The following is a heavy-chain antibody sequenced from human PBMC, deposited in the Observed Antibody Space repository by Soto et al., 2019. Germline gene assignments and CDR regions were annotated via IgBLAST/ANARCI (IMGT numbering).Heavy chain of an antibody. Sequence: SETLSLTCAVSGDSIGTYQWSWVRQPPGKGLEWIGYMFSTGGSTYNPSLKSRLSLSIDMSKNHFYLNLSSVTAADTAVYYCTRETRRWGPGTLVTVSS. J-gene: IGHJ4*02. V-gene: IGHV4-59*01. CDR2: MFSTGGS. CDR1: GDSIGTYQ. CDR3: TRETRR.